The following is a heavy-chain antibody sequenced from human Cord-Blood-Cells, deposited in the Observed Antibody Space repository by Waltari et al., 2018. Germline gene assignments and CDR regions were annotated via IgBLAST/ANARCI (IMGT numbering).Heavy chain of an antibody. J-gene: IGHJ4*02. V-gene: IGHV4-39*01. Sequence: QLQLQESGPGLVKPSETLSLTCTVSGGSISSSSYYWGWIRQPPGKGLEWIGSIYYSGSTYYNPSLKSRVTISVDTSKNQFSLKLSSVTAADTAVYYCARLSELGRRPYYFDYWGQGTLVTVSS. CDR3: ARLSELGRRPYYFDY. CDR1: GGSISSSSYY. CDR2: IYYSGST. D-gene: IGHD1-1*01.